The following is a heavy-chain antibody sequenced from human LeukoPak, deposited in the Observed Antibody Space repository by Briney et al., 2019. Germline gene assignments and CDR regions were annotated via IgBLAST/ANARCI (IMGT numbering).Heavy chain of an antibody. Sequence: PGGSLRLSCAASGFTFDDYAMHWVRQAPGKGLEWVSGISWNSGSIGYADSVKGRFTISRDNAKNSLYLQMNSLRAEDMAFYYCVIYDFWSGYEYWGQGTLVTVSS. CDR1: GFTFDDYA. V-gene: IGHV3-9*03. CDR3: VIYDFWSGYEY. J-gene: IGHJ4*02. CDR2: ISWNSGSI. D-gene: IGHD3-3*01.